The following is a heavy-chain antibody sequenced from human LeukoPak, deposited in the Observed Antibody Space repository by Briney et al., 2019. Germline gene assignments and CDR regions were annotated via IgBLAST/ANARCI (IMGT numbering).Heavy chain of an antibody. V-gene: IGHV4-34*01. Sequence: SETLSLTCAVYGGSFSRLYWSWIRQSPGKGLEWIAEIDHRGDTNYNPSVKSRVTVSVDTSKNQFSLKVRSLSAADTAVYYCARGATISETGYFDFWGQGTLVTVSS. CDR2: IDHRGDT. CDR3: ARGATISETGYFDF. D-gene: IGHD5-24*01. J-gene: IGHJ4*03. CDR1: GGSFSRLY.